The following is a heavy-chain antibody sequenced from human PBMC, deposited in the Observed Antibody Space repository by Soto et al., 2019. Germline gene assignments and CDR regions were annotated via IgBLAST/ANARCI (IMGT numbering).Heavy chain of an antibody. J-gene: IGHJ4*02. D-gene: IGHD2-15*01. CDR2: ISYSGST. Sequence: SETLSLTCTVSGGSISSDSYYWGWIRQSPEKGLEWIASISYSGSTYYNPTLKSRLIISVDTSKSQFSLKLSSVTAADTAVYYCARSIGYCSGGTCNSYDSWGQGTLVTVSS. CDR3: ARSIGYCSGGTCNSYDS. V-gene: IGHV4-39*01. CDR1: GGSISSDSYY.